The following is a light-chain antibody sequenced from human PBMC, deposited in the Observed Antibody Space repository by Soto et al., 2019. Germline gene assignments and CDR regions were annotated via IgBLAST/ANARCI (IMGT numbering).Light chain of an antibody. CDR3: QQYNNWPTLT. V-gene: IGKV3-15*01. CDR2: GAS. CDR1: QSVSSN. J-gene: IGKJ4*01. Sequence: EIVMTQSQPTLSVSPGERATLSCRASQSVSSNLAWYQQKPGQAPRLLIYGASTRATGIPARFSGSGSGTEFTLTISSLQSEDFAVYYCQQYNNWPTLTFGGGTKVEIK.